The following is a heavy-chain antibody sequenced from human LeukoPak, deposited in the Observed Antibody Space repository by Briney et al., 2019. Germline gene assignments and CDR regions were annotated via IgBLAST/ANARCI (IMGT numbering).Heavy chain of an antibody. CDR3: ARGPWWLGGYFDY. Sequence: SETLSLTCTVSGGSISSSSYYWGWIRQPPGKGLEWIGSIYYSGRTYYNPSLKSRVTISVDTSKNQFSLKLSSVTAADTAVYYCARGPWWLGGYFDYWGQGTLVTVSS. D-gene: IGHD6-19*01. V-gene: IGHV4-39*07. CDR2: IYYSGRT. CDR1: GGSISSSSYY. J-gene: IGHJ4*02.